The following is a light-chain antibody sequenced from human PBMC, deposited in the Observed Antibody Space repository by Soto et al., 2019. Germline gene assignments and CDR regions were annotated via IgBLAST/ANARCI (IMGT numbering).Light chain of an antibody. Sequence: QSVLTQPPSVSAAPGQKVTIPCSGSSSNLGTNYVSWYQHLPGTAPKLLIFDNNQRPSAIPDRFSGSHSGTSATLVITGLQTGDEADYYCGTWDSSLSAVVFGGGTKLTVL. CDR3: GTWDSSLSAVV. CDR2: DNN. V-gene: IGLV1-51*01. J-gene: IGLJ2*01. CDR1: SSNLGTNY.